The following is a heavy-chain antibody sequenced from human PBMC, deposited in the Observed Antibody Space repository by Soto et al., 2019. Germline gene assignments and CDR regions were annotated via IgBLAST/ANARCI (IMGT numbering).Heavy chain of an antibody. Sequence: VQLVESGGGVVQPGRSLRLSCAASGFTFSDYGMHWVRQAPGKGLHWVAVIWYDGSNKYYAESVKGRFTISRDSSRNTLYLQMNSLRAEDTAVYYCARDYSSSWYGLDTWGQGTLVTVSS. CDR3: ARDYSSSWYGLDT. D-gene: IGHD6-13*01. V-gene: IGHV3-33*01. J-gene: IGHJ5*02. CDR2: IWYDGSNK. CDR1: GFTFSDYG.